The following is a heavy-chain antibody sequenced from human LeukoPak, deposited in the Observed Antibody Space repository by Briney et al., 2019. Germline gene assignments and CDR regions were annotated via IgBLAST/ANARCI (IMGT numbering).Heavy chain of an antibody. D-gene: IGHD6-13*01. CDR2: INHSGST. J-gene: IGHJ6*02. CDR3: ARGLSGVQQLVRAFYGMDV. CDR1: GGSFSGYY. Sequence: PSETLSLTCAVYGGSFSGYYWSWIRQPPGKGLEWIGEINHSGSTNYNPSLKSRVTISVDTSKNQFSLKLSSVTAADTAVYYCARGLSGVQQLVRAFYGMDVWGQGTTVTVSS. V-gene: IGHV4-34*01.